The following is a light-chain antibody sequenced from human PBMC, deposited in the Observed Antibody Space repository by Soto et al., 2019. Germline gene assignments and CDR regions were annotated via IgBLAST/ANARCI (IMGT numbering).Light chain of an antibody. V-gene: IGKV3-20*01. Sequence: IVLTQSPGTLSLSPGDRATLSCRASQSVSSSYLSWYQQKPGQAPRVLIYGASTRATGIPDRFSGSGSGTDFTLTISRLEPEDFAVYYCQQYGNSPWTFGQGTKVEIK. CDR3: QQYGNSPWT. J-gene: IGKJ1*01. CDR1: QSVSSSY. CDR2: GAS.